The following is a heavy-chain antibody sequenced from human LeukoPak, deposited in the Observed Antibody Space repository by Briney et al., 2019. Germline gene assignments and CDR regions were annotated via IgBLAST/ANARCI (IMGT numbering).Heavy chain of an antibody. D-gene: IGHD6-19*01. Sequence: SETLSLTCTVSGGSISSYYWSWIRQPPGKGLEWIGYIYYSGSTNYNPSLKSRVTISVDTSKNQFSLKLSSVTAADTAVYYCARGGRIAVAGCDYWGQGTLVTVSS. J-gene: IGHJ4*02. CDR1: GGSISSYY. CDR3: ARGGRIAVAGCDY. CDR2: IYYSGST. V-gene: IGHV4-59*01.